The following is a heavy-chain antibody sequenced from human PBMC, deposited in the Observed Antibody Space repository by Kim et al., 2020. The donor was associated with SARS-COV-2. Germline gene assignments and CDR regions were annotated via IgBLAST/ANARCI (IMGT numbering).Heavy chain of an antibody. V-gene: IGHV1-69*13. J-gene: IGHJ6*02. D-gene: IGHD6-13*01. Sequence: SVKVSCKASGGTFSSYAISWVRQAPGQGLEWMGGIIPIFGTANYAQKFQGRVTITADESTSTAYMELSSLRSEDTAVYYCARSEGWDAPLEQQLAYYYYGMDVWGQGTTVTVSS. CDR1: GGTFSSYA. CDR2: IIPIFGTA. CDR3: ARSEGWDAPLEQQLAYYYYGMDV.